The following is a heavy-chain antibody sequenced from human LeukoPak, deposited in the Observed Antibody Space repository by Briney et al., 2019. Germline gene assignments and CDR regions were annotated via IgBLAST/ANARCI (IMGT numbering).Heavy chain of an antibody. CDR1: GYAFTGYH. Sequence: ASVKVSCKASGYAFTGYHMHWVRQAPGQRLEWMGWISPNSGGTNYAQKFQGRVTMTRDTSISTAYMELSRLRSDDTAVYYCARDLGSMVRGGNWFDPWGQGTLVTVSS. J-gene: IGHJ5*02. CDR3: ARDLGSMVRGGNWFDP. D-gene: IGHD3-10*01. V-gene: IGHV1-2*02. CDR2: ISPNSGGT.